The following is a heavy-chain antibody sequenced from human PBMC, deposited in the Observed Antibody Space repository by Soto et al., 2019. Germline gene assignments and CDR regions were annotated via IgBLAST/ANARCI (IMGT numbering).Heavy chain of an antibody. CDR3: ARVLASSSWSPAPHYYYYMDV. J-gene: IGHJ6*03. CDR1: GFTFSSYG. V-gene: IGHV3-48*01. Sequence: PGGSLRLSCAASGFTFSSYGMNWVRQAPGKGLEWVSYISSSSSTIYYADSVKGRFTISRDNAKNSLYLQMNSLRAEDTAVYYCARVLASSSWSPAPHYYYYMDVWGKGTTVTVSS. CDR2: ISSSSSTI. D-gene: IGHD6-13*01.